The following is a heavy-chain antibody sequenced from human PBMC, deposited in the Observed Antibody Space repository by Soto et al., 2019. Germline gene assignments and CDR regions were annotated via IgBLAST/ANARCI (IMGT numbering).Heavy chain of an antibody. CDR3: ARDDYTYGVY. Sequence: EVQLLESGGGLVQRGGSLRLSCAASGFPFSSYVMAWVRQAPGKGLEWVSGISGGGSNTFYADSVKGRFTISRDNSKNTLLLQMNSLRAEDTAVYYCARDDYTYGVYWGQGSLVTVSS. CDR1: GFPFSSYV. V-gene: IGHV3-23*01. CDR2: ISGGGSNT. J-gene: IGHJ4*02. D-gene: IGHD3-3*01.